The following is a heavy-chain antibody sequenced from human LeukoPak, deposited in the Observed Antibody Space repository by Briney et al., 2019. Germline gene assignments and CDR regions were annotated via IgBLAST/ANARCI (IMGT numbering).Heavy chain of an antibody. V-gene: IGHV1-18*01. CDR2: ISAYNGNT. J-gene: IGHJ4*02. Sequence: ASVKVSCKVSGYTLTELSMHWVRQAPGQGLEWMGWISAYNGNTNYAQKLQGRVTMTTDTSTSTAYMELRSLRSGDTAVYYCARGSYFDYWGQGTLVTVSS. CDR1: GYTLTELS. CDR3: ARGSYFDY.